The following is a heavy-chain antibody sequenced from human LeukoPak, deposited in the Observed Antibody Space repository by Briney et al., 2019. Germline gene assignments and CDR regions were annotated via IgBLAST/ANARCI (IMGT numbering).Heavy chain of an antibody. D-gene: IGHD2-2*01. CDR3: ARVRGYCSSTSCPNWFDP. J-gene: IGHJ5*02. V-gene: IGHV1-18*01. Sequence: GASVKVSCKASGYTLTSYGISWVRQAPGQGLEWMGWISAYNGNTNYAQKLQGRVTMTTDTSTSTAYMELRSLRSDDTAVYYCARVRGYCSSTSCPNWFDPWGQGTLVTVSS. CDR2: ISAYNGNT. CDR1: GYTLTSYG.